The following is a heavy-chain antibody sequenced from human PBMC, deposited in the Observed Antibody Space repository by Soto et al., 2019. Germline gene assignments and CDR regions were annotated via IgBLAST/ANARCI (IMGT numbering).Heavy chain of an antibody. CDR1: GFTFSSYS. Sequence: GGSLRLSCAASGFTFSSYSMNWVRQAPGKGLEWVSYISSSSSTIYYADSVKGRFTISRHNSKNTLYLQMNSLRAEDTAVYYCAGIPGRTGLPPAFWGQGTLVTVSS. J-gene: IGHJ4*02. V-gene: IGHV3-48*01. CDR3: AGIPGRTGLPPAF. CDR2: ISSSSSTI. D-gene: IGHD6-25*01.